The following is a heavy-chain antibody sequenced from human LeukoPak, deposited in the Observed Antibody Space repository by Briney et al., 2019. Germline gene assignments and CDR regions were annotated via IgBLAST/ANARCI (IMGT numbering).Heavy chain of an antibody. V-gene: IGHV4-39*01. Sequence: PSETLSLTCTVSGGSISISSYYWGWIRQPPGKGLEWIGSFYYSGSTYYNPSLKSRVTISVDTSKNQFSLKLTSVTAAGTAIYYCARTIVTTRDYYGSGTHGAFDIWGQGTLVTVSS. CDR3: ARTIVTTRDYYGSGTHGAFDI. CDR1: GGSISISSYY. CDR2: FYYSGST. D-gene: IGHD3-10*01. J-gene: IGHJ3*02.